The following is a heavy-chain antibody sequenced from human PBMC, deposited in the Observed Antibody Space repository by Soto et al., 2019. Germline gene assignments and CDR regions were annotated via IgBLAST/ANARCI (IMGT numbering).Heavy chain of an antibody. D-gene: IGHD1-26*01. Sequence: QVQLQESGPGLVKPSGTLSLTCAVSGGSISSSNWWSWVRQPPGKGLEWIGEIYQSGSTNYNPSLNCRVTISVGKSKNQCSRKLSSVTSADTAVYYCERVSGIYYYGMDVWCQGTTVTVSS. CDR2: IYQSGST. CDR1: GGSISSSNW. V-gene: IGHV4-4*02. CDR3: ERVSGIYYYGMDV. J-gene: IGHJ6*02.